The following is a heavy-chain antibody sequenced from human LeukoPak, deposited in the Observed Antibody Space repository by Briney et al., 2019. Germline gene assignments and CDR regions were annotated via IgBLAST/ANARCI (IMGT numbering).Heavy chain of an antibody. J-gene: IGHJ4*02. Sequence: GRALRLSCAASGFTFSSYVIHWGRQAPGKGLEWGTFISFDGSYKYYPDSVKSRFTISRDNSKNPLSLQMNSLRVEDTAVYYCAKTPVSSGWSYFDYWGQGTLVTVSS. CDR2: ISFDGSYK. V-gene: IGHV3-30*18. D-gene: IGHD3-22*01. CDR1: GFTFSSYV. CDR3: AKTPVSSGWSYFDY.